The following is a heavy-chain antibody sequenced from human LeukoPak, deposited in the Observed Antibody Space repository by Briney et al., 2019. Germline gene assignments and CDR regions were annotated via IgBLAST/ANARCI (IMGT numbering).Heavy chain of an antibody. J-gene: IGHJ4*02. Sequence: GGSLRLSCAASGFTFSSYWMNWVRQAPGKGLEWVASIGHDGTGKYYVDSVKGRFTISRDKAKNSLYLQMNSLRVEDTAVYYCATVGGWYFDYWGQGALITASS. D-gene: IGHD6-19*01. CDR1: GFTFSSYW. CDR2: IGHDGTGK. V-gene: IGHV3-7*05. CDR3: ATVGGWYFDY.